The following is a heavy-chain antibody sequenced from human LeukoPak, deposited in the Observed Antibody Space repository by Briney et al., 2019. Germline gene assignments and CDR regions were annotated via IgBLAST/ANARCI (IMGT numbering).Heavy chain of an antibody. CDR3: ARAKDEEGDYYSYYMDV. Sequence: GSSVKVSCKASGGTFSSYAISWVRQAPGQGLEWMGGIIPIFGTANYAQKFQGRVTITADESTSTAYMELSSLRSEDTAVYYCARAKDEEGDYYSYYMDVWGKGTTVTVSS. J-gene: IGHJ6*03. CDR1: GGTFSSYA. V-gene: IGHV1-69*01. CDR2: IIPIFGTA. D-gene: IGHD2-15*01.